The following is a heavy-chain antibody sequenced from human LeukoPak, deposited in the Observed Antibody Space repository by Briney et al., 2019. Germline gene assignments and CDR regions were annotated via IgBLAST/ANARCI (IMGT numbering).Heavy chain of an antibody. CDR2: IYYSGST. J-gene: IGHJ4*02. V-gene: IGHV4-39*01. D-gene: IGHD6-19*01. Sequence: SETLSLTCTVSGGSISSSSYYWGWIRQPPGKGLEWIGSIYYSGSTYYNPSLKSRVTISVDTSKNQFSLKLSSVTAADTAVYYCARHVKRYGSGWYSTLDYWGQGTLVTVSS. CDR1: GGSISSSSYY. CDR3: ARHVKRYGSGWYSTLDY.